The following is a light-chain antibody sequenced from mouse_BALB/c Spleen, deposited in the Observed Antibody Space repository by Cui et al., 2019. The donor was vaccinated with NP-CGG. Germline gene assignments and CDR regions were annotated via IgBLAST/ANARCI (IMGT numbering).Light chain of an antibody. CDR2: GTN. V-gene: IGLV1*01. CDR1: TGAVTTSNY. CDR3: ALWYSNHWV. Sequence: QAVVTQASAPTTSPGATVTLTCRSSTGAVTTSNYANWVQEKPDHLFTGLIGGTNNRAPGVPARFSGSLIGDKAALTITGAQTEDEAIYFCALWYSNHWVFGGGTKLTVL. J-gene: IGLJ1*01.